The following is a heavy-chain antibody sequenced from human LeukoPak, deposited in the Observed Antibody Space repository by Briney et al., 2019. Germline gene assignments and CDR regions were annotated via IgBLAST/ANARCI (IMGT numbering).Heavy chain of an antibody. J-gene: IGHJ4*02. Sequence: PGGSLRLSRAASGFTFIDFGVNWVRQAPGKGLEWVSYISGSGTTIYYADSVKGRFAISRDNVKNSLSLQMNSLRAEDTAVYYCARSAYAYSFDYWGQGTLVSVSS. CDR2: ISGSGTTI. CDR3: ARSAYAYSFDY. D-gene: IGHD4-11*01. CDR1: GFTFIDFG. V-gene: IGHV3-48*03.